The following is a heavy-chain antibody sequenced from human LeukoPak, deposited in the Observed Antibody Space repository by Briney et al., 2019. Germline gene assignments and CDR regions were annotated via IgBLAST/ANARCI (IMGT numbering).Heavy chain of an antibody. CDR2: INPNSGGT. CDR3: ARGSVLLWFGELGSWFDP. CDR1: GYTFTGYY. Sequence: GASVKVSCKASGYTFTGYYMHWVRQAPGQGLEWMGWINPNSGGTNYAQKFQGRVTMTRDTSISTAYMELSRLRSDDTAVYYCARGSVLLWFGELGSWFDPWGQGTLVTVSS. V-gene: IGHV1-2*02. D-gene: IGHD3-10*01. J-gene: IGHJ5*02.